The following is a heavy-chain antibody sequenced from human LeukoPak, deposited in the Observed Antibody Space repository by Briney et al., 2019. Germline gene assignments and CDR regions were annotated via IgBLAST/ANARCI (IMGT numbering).Heavy chain of an antibody. CDR3: ARDASDSSGYRLYAFDI. V-gene: IGHV4-59*01. J-gene: IGHJ3*02. D-gene: IGHD3-22*01. CDR2: IYYSGST. Sequence: SETLSLTCTVSGGSISSYYWSWLRQPPGKGLEWIWYIYYSGSTNYNPSLKSRVTISVDTSKNQFSLKLSSVTAADTAVYYCARDASDSSGYRLYAFDIWGQGTMVTVSS. CDR1: GGSISSYY.